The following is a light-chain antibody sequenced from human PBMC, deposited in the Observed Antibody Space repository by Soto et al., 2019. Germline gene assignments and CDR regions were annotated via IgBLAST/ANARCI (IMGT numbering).Light chain of an antibody. Sequence: QSALTQPASVSGSPGRSITISCTGTSSDVGGYNYVSWYQQRPGKAPKLMIYDVSNRPSGVSNRFSGSKSGNTASLTISGLQAEDEADYYCSSYTSSSTVVFGGGTKLTVL. V-gene: IGLV2-14*01. CDR3: SSYTSSSTVV. J-gene: IGLJ2*01. CDR1: SSDVGGYNY. CDR2: DVS.